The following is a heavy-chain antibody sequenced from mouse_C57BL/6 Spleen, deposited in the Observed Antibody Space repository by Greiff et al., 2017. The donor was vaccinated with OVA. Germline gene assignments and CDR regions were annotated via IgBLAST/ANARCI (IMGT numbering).Heavy chain of an antibody. Sequence: VQLQQSGPELVKPGASVKIPCKASGYTFTDYNMDWVKQSHGKSLEWIGDINPNNGGTIYNQKFKGKATLTVDKSSSTAYMELRSLTSADTSVYYCARWYYSNCVAWFAYWGQGTLVTVSA. CDR3: ARWYYSNCVAWFAY. CDR1: GYTFTDYN. J-gene: IGHJ3*01. CDR2: INPNNGGT. V-gene: IGHV1-18*01. D-gene: IGHD2-5*01.